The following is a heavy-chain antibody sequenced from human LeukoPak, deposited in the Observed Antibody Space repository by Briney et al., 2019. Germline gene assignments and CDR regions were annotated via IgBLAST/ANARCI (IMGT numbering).Heavy chain of an antibody. V-gene: IGHV4-61*02. CDR1: GASISANNYY. J-gene: IGHJ4*02. Sequence: PSETLSLTCTVSGASISANNYYWTWLRQPAGKGLEWIGRIYTDGITNYSPSLKSRVTIFLDKPKNQFSLKLTSMTAADTAVYYCARFAFSSLRLDHWGQGAQVIVSS. CDR2: IYTDGIT. D-gene: IGHD3-16*01. CDR3: ARFAFSSLRLDH.